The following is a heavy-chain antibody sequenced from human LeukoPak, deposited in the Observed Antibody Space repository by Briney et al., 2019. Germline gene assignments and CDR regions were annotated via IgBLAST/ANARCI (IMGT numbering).Heavy chain of an antibody. Sequence: GGSLRLSCAASGFTVSSNYMSWVRQAPGKGLEWVSVIYSGGSTYYADSVKGRFTISRDNSKNTLYRQMNSLRAEDTAVYYCARTYYDSSGINWFDPWGQGTLVTVSS. J-gene: IGHJ5*02. CDR3: ARTYYDSSGINWFDP. D-gene: IGHD3-22*01. CDR1: GFTVSSNY. V-gene: IGHV3-66*01. CDR2: IYSGGST.